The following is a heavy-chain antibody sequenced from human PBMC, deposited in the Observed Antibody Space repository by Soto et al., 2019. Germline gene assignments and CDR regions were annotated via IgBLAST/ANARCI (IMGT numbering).Heavy chain of an antibody. D-gene: IGHD6-19*01. Sequence: TEPLALTFTVSGGSISSYYWCWIRQPPGKGLEWIGYIYYSGGTNYNPSLKSRVTISVDTSKNQFSLKLSSVTAADTAVYYCARQGHSSGWYWSGDAFEHWGQGTRFTVPS. CDR1: GGSISSYY. CDR3: ARQGHSSGWYWSGDAFEH. CDR2: IYYSGGT. V-gene: IGHV4-59*08. J-gene: IGHJ3*01.